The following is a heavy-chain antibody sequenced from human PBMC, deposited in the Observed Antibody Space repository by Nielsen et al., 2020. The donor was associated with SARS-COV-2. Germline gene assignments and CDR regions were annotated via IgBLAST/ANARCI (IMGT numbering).Heavy chain of an antibody. J-gene: IGHJ5*02. CDR1: GFTFSSYG. V-gene: IGHV3-33*01. CDR2: IWYDGSNK. D-gene: IGHD2-2*01. Sequence: GESLKISCAASGFTFSSYGMHWVRQAPGKGLEWVAVIWYDGSNKYYADSVKGRFTISRDNSKNTLYLQMNSLRAEDTAVYYCAREGGHCSSTSCLVWFDPWGQGTLVTVSS. CDR3: AREGGHCSSTSCLVWFDP.